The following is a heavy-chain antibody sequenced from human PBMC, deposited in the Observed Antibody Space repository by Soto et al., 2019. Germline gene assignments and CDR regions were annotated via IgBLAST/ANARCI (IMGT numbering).Heavy chain of an antibody. CDR1: GLTFSSYE. V-gene: IGHV3-48*03. J-gene: IGHJ6*02. CDR3: ARPYYDFWSGYSYYYYYYGMDV. CDR2: ISSSGSTI. D-gene: IGHD3-3*01. Sequence: GGSLRLSCAASGLTFSSYEMNWVRQAPGKGLEWVSYISSSGSTIYYADSVKGRFTISRDNAKNSLYLQMNSLRAEDTAVYYCARPYYDFWSGYSYYYYYYGMDVWGQGTTGTGSS.